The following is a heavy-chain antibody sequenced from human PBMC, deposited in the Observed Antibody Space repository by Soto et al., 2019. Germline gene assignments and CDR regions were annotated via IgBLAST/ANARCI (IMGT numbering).Heavy chain of an antibody. V-gene: IGHV4-61*01. J-gene: IGHJ5*02. CDR1: GGSVSSGSYY. CDR2: IYYSGST. Sequence: PSETLSITCTVSGGSVSSGSYYWSWIRQPPGKGLEWIGCIYYSGSTNYNPSLKSRVTISVDTSKSQFSLKLSSVTAADTAVYYCGRNPNWFDPWGQGTLVTVFS. CDR3: GRNPNWFDP.